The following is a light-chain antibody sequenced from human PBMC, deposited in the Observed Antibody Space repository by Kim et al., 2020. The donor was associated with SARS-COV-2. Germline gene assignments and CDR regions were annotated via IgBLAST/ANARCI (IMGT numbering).Light chain of an antibody. CDR2: DTT. V-gene: IGLV7-46*01. Sequence: PGETVTLPCSSSTGPVTRSHFPYWFQQRPGQAPRTLISDTTNTHSWTPARFSGSLLGDKAALTLSGAQPEDEADYYCLLSYSGVWVFGGGTQLTVL. CDR1: TGPVTRSHF. CDR3: LLSYSGVWV. J-gene: IGLJ3*02.